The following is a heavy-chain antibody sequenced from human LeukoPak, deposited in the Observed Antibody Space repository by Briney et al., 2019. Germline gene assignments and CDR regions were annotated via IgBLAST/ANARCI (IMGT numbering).Heavy chain of an antibody. V-gene: IGHV4-59*12. CDR3: ARVRGLYYYGMDV. CDR1: GGSISSYY. CDR2: IYYSGST. J-gene: IGHJ6*02. Sequence: PSETLSLTCTVSGGSISSYYWSWIRQPPGKGLEWIGYIYYSGSTNYNPSLRSRVTISVDTSKNQFSLKLTSVTAADTAVYYCARVRGLYYYGMDVWGQGTTVTVSS.